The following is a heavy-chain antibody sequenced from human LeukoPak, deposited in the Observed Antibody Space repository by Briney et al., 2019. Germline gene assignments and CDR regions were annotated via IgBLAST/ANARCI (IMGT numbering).Heavy chain of an antibody. Sequence: SETLSLTCAVYGGSFSGYYWSWIRQPPGKGLEWIGEINHSGSTNYNPSLKSRVTISVDTSKNQFSLKLSSVTAADTAVYYCARVGSYYDFWSSSNWFDPWGQGTLVTVSS. CDR2: INHSGST. D-gene: IGHD3-3*01. V-gene: IGHV4-34*01. CDR1: GGSFSGYY. J-gene: IGHJ5*02. CDR3: ARVGSYYDFWSSSNWFDP.